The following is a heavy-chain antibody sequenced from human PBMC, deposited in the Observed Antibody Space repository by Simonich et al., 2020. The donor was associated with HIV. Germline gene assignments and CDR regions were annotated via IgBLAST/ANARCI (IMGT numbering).Heavy chain of an antibody. CDR2: INPSGGST. D-gene: IGHD6-19*01. CDR1: GYTFTSYY. V-gene: IGHV1-46*01. J-gene: IGHJ4*02. Sequence: QVQLVQSGAEVKKPGASVKVSCKASGYTFTSYYMHWVRQAPGQGLEWMGIINPSGGSTSYAQKFQGRVTMTRDTSTSTVYMELISLRSEDTAVYYCAVAVAGALGYWGQGTLVTVSS. CDR3: AVAVAGALGY.